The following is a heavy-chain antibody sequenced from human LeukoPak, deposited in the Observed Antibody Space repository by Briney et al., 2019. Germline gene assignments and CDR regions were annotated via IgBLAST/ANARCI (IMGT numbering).Heavy chain of an antibody. CDR2: ISSSSSYI. V-gene: IGHV3-21*01. CDR3: ARDLGPPYYYMDV. Sequence: KPGASLRLSCAASGFTFSSYSMNCVRQAPGKGLEWVSSISSSSSYIYYADSVKGRFTISRDNAKNSLYLQMNSLRAEDTAVYYCARDLGPPYYYMDVWGKGTTVTVSS. D-gene: IGHD3-10*01. CDR1: GFTFSSYS. J-gene: IGHJ6*03.